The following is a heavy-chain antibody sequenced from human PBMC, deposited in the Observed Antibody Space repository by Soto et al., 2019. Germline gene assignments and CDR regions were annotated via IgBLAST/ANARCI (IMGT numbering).Heavy chain of an antibody. Sequence: ASVKVSCKASGYTFTNYGISWVRQAPGQGLEWMGWISGNNGATNYAQKVQGRVTLTIDTSTSTAYMEMRSLRSDDTAVYYCARDLKYFRLSGNWFDTWGQGILVTVSS. CDR2: ISGNNGAT. CDR1: GYTFTNYG. V-gene: IGHV1-18*04. CDR3: ARDLKYFRLSGNWFDT. D-gene: IGHD5-12*01. J-gene: IGHJ5*02.